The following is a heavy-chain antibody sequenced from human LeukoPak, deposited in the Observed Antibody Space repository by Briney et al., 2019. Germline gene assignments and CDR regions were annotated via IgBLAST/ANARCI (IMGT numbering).Heavy chain of an antibody. V-gene: IGHV4-34*01. Sequence: SETLSLTCAVYGGSFSGYYWSWIRQPPGKGLEWIGEINHSGSTNYNPSLKSRVTISVDTSKNQFSLKLSSVTAADTAVYYCAREGRDGYNYAYGFDPWGQGTLVTVSS. CDR2: INHSGST. J-gene: IGHJ5*02. CDR3: AREGRDGYNYAYGFDP. D-gene: IGHD5-24*01. CDR1: GGSFSGYY.